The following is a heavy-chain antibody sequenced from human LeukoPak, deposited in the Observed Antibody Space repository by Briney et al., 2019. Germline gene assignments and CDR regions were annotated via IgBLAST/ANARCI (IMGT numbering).Heavy chain of an antibody. CDR3: AKGKWLVSGPFDY. Sequence: PGGSLRLSCAASGFTFSSFAMSWVRQAPGKGLEWVSAISGSGGSTYYADSVKGRFTTSRDNSKNTLYLQMNSLRAEDTAVYYCAKGKWLVSGPFDYWGQGTLVTVSS. CDR2: ISGSGGST. J-gene: IGHJ4*02. D-gene: IGHD6-19*01. CDR1: GFTFSSFA. V-gene: IGHV3-23*01.